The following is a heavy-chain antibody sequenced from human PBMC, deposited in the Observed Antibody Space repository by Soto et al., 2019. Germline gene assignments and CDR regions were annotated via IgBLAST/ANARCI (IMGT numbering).Heavy chain of an antibody. CDR3: AKDKKRDCVGPWFDP. CDR1: GFTFSSYA. V-gene: IGHV3-23*01. Sequence: PGGSLRLSCAASGFTFSSYAMSWVRQAPGKGLEWVSAISGSGGSTYYADSVKGRFTISRDNSKNTLYLQMNSLRAEDTAVYYCAKDKKRDCVGPWFDPWGQGTLVTVSS. J-gene: IGHJ5*02. CDR2: ISGSGGST. D-gene: IGHD2-21*02.